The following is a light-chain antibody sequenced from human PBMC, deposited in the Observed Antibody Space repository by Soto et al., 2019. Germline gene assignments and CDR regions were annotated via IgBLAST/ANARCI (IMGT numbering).Light chain of an antibody. CDR1: QRVSSN. V-gene: IGKV3-15*01. CDR3: QQCTNWPRT. CDR2: GAS. J-gene: IGKJ1*01. Sequence: EIVMTQSPVTLSVSPGERATLSCRARQRVSSNLAWYQQKPGQAPRLLSYGASTRATGIPDRFSGSGSGTEFTLTISSLQSEDSAVYYCQQCTNWPRTFGQGTKVEIK.